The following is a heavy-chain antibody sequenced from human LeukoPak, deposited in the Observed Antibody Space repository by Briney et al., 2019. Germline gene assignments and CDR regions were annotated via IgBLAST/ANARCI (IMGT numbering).Heavy chain of an antibody. Sequence: APVKVSCKASGYTFTGYYMHWVRQAPGQGLEWMGWINPNSGGTNYAQKFQGRVTMTRDTSISTAYMELSSLRAEDTAVYSCARVLLGMSAFDLWGQGTMVSVSS. CDR1: GYTFTGYY. CDR3: ARVLLGMSAFDL. V-gene: IGHV1-2*02. CDR2: INPNSGGT. J-gene: IGHJ3*01. D-gene: IGHD3-9*01.